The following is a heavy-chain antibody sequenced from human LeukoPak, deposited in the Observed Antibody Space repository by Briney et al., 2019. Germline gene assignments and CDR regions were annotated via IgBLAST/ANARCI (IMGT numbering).Heavy chain of an antibody. V-gene: IGHV4-34*01. CDR3: AREGAIAAAGTSWFDP. D-gene: IGHD6-13*01. J-gene: IGHJ5*02. CDR2: INHSGST. CDR1: GGSFSGYY. Sequence: PSETLSLTCAVYGGSFSGYYWSWIRQPPGKGLEWIGEINHSGSTNYNPSLKSRVTMSVDTSKNQFSLKLSSVTAADTAVYYCAREGAIAAAGTSWFDPWGQGTLVTVSS.